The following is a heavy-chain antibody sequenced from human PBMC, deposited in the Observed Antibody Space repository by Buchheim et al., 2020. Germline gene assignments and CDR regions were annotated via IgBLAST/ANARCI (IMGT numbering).Heavy chain of an antibody. CDR1: GGTFRASD. CDR3: ATRYS. D-gene: IGHD2-21*01. V-gene: IGHV1-69*01. Sequence: QVQLVQSGAEVKKPGSSVKVSCKASGGTFRASDITWVRQAPGQGLEWTGGIVPIFGSTNFAQKFQGRVTVTADDSTGTQSMELISLTPDDTAVYYCATRYSWGQGTL. CDR2: IVPIFGST. J-gene: IGHJ5*02.